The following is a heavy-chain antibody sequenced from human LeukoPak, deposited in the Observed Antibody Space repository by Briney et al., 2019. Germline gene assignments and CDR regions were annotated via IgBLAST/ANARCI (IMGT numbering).Heavy chain of an antibody. J-gene: IGHJ1*01. Sequence: YWXXLXXXXGKXLXGXGYIYYSGSTNYNPSLTSRVTISVEKTKNKCSLKLSSVTAADTAVYYCAHTKTDGGNPWTSEYFQHWGQGTLVTVSS. CDR3: AHTKTDGGNPWTSEYFQH. D-gene: IGHD4-23*01. CDR2: IYYSGST. CDR1: Y. V-gene: IGHV4-59*01.